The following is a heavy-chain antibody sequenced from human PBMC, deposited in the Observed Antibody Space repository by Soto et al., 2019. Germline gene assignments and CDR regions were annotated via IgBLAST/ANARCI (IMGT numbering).Heavy chain of an antibody. CDR3: ARSIVVVTAADY. CDR2: INAGNGNT. Sequence: QVQLVQSGAEVKKPGASVKVSCKASGYTFTSYAMHWVRQAPGQRLEWMGWINAGNGNTKYSQKIQGRVTITKDTSASTVYMELSSLKSEETPVYYCARSIVVVTAADYWGQGTLVTVSS. CDR1: GYTFTSYA. V-gene: IGHV1-3*01. J-gene: IGHJ4*02. D-gene: IGHD2-21*02.